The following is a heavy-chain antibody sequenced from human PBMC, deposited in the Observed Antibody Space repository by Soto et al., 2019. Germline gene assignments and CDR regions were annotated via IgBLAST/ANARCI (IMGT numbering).Heavy chain of an antibody. CDR1: GFTFSSYA. V-gene: IGHV3-23*01. Sequence: EVQLLESGGGLVQPGGSLRLSCAATGFTFSSYAMSWVRQAPGKGLEWVSAISGSGGSTYYADSVKGRFTISRDNSKNTLYLQMNSLRAEDTAVYYCAKGLASYDFRCGYSPVTPVDYWGQGTLVTVSS. J-gene: IGHJ4*02. CDR2: ISGSGGST. D-gene: IGHD3-3*01. CDR3: AKGLASYDFRCGYSPVTPVDY.